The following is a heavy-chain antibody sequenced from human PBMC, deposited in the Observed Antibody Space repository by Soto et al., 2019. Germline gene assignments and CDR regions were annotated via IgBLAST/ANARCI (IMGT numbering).Heavy chain of an antibody. CDR1: GGSFSGYY. V-gene: IGHV4-34*01. CDR2: INHSGST. CDR3: ARGGLMVYAMFDY. Sequence: QVQLQQWGAGLLKPSETLSLTCAVYGGSFSGYYWSWIRQPPGKGLEWIGEINHSGSTKYNPSLKSRVTISGDTYKNQFSLMLSSVTAADTALYYCARGGLMVYAMFDYWGQGTLVTVSS. J-gene: IGHJ4*02. D-gene: IGHD2-8*01.